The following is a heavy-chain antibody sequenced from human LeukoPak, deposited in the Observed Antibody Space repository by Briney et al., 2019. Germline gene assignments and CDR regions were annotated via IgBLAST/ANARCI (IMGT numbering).Heavy chain of an antibody. CDR2: ISSSAETI. CDR1: GFTSSSYE. D-gene: IGHD3-10*01. Sequence: GGSLRLSCAASGFTSSSYEMNWVRQAPGKGLEWVSYISSSAETIYYADSVKGRFTISRDNAKNSLYLQMNSLRAEDTAVYYCARKRIRGLDYWGQGTLVTVSS. J-gene: IGHJ4*02. CDR3: ARKRIRGLDY. V-gene: IGHV3-48*03.